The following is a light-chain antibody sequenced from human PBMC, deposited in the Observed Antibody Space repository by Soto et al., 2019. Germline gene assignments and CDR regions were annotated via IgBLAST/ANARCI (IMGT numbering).Light chain of an antibody. CDR3: QQRSNWPF. Sequence: EIVLTQSPATLSLSPGERATLSCRASQSVSSYLAWYQQKPGQAPRLLIYDASNRATGIPARFSGSGSGTDFTLTISSLEPEDFAVYYCQQRSNWPFFGPGTKVVIK. J-gene: IGKJ3*01. V-gene: IGKV3-11*01. CDR2: DAS. CDR1: QSVSSY.